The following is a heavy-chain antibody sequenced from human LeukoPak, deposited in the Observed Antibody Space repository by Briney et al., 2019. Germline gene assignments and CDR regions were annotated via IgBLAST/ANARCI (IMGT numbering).Heavy chain of an antibody. J-gene: IGHJ4*02. Sequence: PGRSLRLSCAASGFTFSSYAMHWVRQAPGKGLEWVGVISNDGSNKYYADSVKGRFTISRHNSKNTLYLQMNSLRAEDTAVYYCARRWMDSWGQGTLVTVSS. D-gene: IGHD5-12*01. V-gene: IGHV3-30-3*01. CDR1: GFTFSSYA. CDR3: ARRWMDS. CDR2: ISNDGSNK.